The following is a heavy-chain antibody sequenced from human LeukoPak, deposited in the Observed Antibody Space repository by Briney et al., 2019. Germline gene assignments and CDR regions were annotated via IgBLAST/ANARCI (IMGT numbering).Heavy chain of an antibody. V-gene: IGHV3-30*18. D-gene: IGHD6-19*01. J-gene: IGHJ4*02. CDR2: ISYEGSDK. Sequence: GESLRLSCEASGFTFSNFAMTWVRQAPGKGLEWLAVISYEGSDKYYADSVRGRFTTSRDNSKNTVYLQLNSLRIEDTAVYFCAKASPARAAVAAYFDHWGQGTLVTVSS. CDR1: GFTFSNFA. CDR3: AKASPARAAVAAYFDH.